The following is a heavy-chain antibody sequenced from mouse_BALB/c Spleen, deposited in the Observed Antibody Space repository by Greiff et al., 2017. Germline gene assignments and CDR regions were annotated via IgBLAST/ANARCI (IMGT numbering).Heavy chain of an antibody. CDR1: GYAFSSYW. J-gene: IGHJ1*01. Sequence: VQLQQSGAELVRPGSSVKISCKASGYAFSSYWMNWVKQRPGQGLEWIGQIYPGDGATNYNGKFKGKATLTADKSSSTAYMQLSSLTSEDSAVYFCARFTTVVATRYFDVWGAGTTVTVSS. V-gene: IGHV1-80*01. CDR2: IYPGDGAT. CDR3: ARFTTVVATRYFDV. D-gene: IGHD1-1*01.